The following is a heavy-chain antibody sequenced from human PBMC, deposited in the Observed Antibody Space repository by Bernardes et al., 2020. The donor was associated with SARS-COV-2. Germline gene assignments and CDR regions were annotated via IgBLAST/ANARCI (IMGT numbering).Heavy chain of an antibody. Sequence: GGSLRLSCAASGFSFSTYSMKWVRQAPGKGLEWVSSISNSGSTIFYADSVKGRFTISRDNAKNSVYLQMNSLRVEDTAVYYCARGYYGSGRPEAFDIWSQGRLVTVSS. V-gene: IGHV3-21*01. D-gene: IGHD3-10*01. CDR3: ARGYYGSGRPEAFDI. CDR1: GFSFSTYS. CDR2: ISNSGSTI. J-gene: IGHJ3*02.